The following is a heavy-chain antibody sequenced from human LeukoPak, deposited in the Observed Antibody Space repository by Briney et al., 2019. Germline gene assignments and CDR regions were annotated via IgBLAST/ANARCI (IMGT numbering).Heavy chain of an antibody. Sequence: GGSLRLSCAASGFTFSSYSMNWVRQAPGKGLEWVSSISSSSSYIYYADSVKGRFTISRDNAKNSLYLQMNSLRAEDTAVYYCATRAGILTGHLRASGGWFDPWGQGTLVTVSS. J-gene: IGHJ5*02. V-gene: IGHV3-21*01. CDR1: GFTFSSYS. D-gene: IGHD3-9*01. CDR2: ISSSSSYI. CDR3: ATRAGILTGHLRASGGWFDP.